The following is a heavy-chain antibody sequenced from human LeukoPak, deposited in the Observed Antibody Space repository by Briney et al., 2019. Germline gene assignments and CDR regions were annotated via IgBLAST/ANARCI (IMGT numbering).Heavy chain of an antibody. CDR2: INPSGGGT. CDR1: GYSLTTYY. Sequence: GASVTVSCKASGYSLTTYYMHWARQAPGQGLEWMAIINPSGGGTKYAQKFQGRVTVTRDTPTNTVYMELSSLRTEDTAVYYCASVYLYGMDVWGQGTTVTVSS. CDR3: ASVYLYGMDV. J-gene: IGHJ6*02. V-gene: IGHV1-46*01. D-gene: IGHD2-8*01.